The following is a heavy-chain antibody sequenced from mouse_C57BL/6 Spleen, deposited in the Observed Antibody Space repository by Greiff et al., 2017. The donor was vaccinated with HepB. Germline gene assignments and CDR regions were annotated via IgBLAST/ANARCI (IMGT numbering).Heavy chain of an antibody. V-gene: IGHV1-66*01. D-gene: IGHD1-1*01. CDR2: IYPGSGNT. J-gene: IGHJ4*01. Sequence: VKLVESGPELVKPGASVKISCKASGYSFTSYYIHWVKQRPGQGLEWIGWIYPGSGNTKYNEKFKGKATLTADTSSSTAYMQLSSLTSEDSAVYYCARTTVVDAMDYWGQGTSVTVSS. CDR3: ARTTVVDAMDY. CDR1: GYSFTSYY.